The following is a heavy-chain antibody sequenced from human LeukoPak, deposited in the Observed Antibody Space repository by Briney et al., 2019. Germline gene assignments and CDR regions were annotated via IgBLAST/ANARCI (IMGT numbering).Heavy chain of an antibody. V-gene: IGHV4-34*01. J-gene: IGHJ4*02. D-gene: IGHD6-13*01. CDR3: ARGGDIAAAGSHGGGYYFDY. CDR1: GGSLSGYY. Sequence: SSETLSLTCAVYGGSLSGYYWSWIRQPPGKGLEWIGEINHSGSTNYNPSLKSRVTISVDTSKNQFSLKLSSVTAADTAVYYCARGGDIAAAGSHGGGYYFDYWGQGTLVTVSS. CDR2: INHSGST.